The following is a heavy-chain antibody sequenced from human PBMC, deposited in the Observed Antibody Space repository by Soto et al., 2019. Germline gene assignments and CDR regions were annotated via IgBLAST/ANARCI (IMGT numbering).Heavy chain of an antibody. CDR1: GGSVSSGTHS. Sequence: SETLSLTCTVSGGSVSSGTHSWSWVRQPPGKGLEWIGCFYYNGSTNYNHSLKSRVTISVDTSKNQFSLMLSSVTAADTALYYCARGYCAHGVCYPSDYWGQGTLVTVSS. J-gene: IGHJ4*01. CDR2: FYYNGST. CDR3: ARGYCAHGVCYPSDY. V-gene: IGHV4-61*01. D-gene: IGHD2-8*01.